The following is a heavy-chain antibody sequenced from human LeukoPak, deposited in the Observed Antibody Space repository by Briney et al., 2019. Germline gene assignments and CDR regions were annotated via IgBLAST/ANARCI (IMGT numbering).Heavy chain of an antibody. CDR3: ARGDSSSDAFDI. D-gene: IGHD6-6*01. CDR2: IYSGGST. CDR1: GFTVSSNY. J-gene: IGHJ3*02. Sequence: GGSLRLSCAASGFTVSSNYMSWVCQAPGKGLEWVSVIYSGGSTYYADSVKGRFTISRDISKNTLYLQMNSLRAEDTAVYYCARGDSSSDAFDIWGQGTMVTVSS. V-gene: IGHV3-53*01.